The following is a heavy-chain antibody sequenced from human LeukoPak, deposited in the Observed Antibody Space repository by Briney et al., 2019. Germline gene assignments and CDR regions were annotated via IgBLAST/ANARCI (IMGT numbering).Heavy chain of an antibody. CDR3: GCHTAMTRISDY. J-gene: IGHJ4*02. CDR1: GFTFSSYW. D-gene: IGHD5-18*01. V-gene: IGHV3-49*04. CDR2: IRSKAYGGTA. Sequence: GGSLRLSCAASGFTFSSYWMNWVRQAPGKGLEWLGFIRSKAYGGTADYAASLRGRITISRDDSKNIAYLQMNSLKIDDTAVYYCGCHTAMTRISDYWGQGSLVTVSS.